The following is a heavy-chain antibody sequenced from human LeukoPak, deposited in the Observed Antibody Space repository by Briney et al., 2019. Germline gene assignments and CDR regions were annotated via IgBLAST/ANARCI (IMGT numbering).Heavy chain of an antibody. J-gene: IGHJ4*02. Sequence: SETLSLTCAVFGGSLSGYYWSWIRQPPGKGLEWIAEINRSGSPNYNPSLKSRVTISVDTSENQFSLKLGSVTAADTAVYYCARGPADYNKLKPGGRDGYKYKSERTPFDYWGQETLVTVSS. CDR3: ARGPADYNKLKPGGRDGYKYKSERTPFDY. CDR2: INRSGSP. D-gene: IGHD5-24*01. V-gene: IGHV4-34*01. CDR1: GGSLSGYY.